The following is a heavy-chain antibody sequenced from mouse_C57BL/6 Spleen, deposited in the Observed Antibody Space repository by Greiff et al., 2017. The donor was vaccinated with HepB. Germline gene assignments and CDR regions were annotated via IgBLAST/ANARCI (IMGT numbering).Heavy chain of an antibody. CDR2: IWGVGST. Sequence: QVTLKESGPGLVAPSQSLSITCTVSGFSLTSYGVDWVRQSPGKGLEWLGVIWGVGSTNYNSALKSRLSISKDNSKSQVFLKMNSLQTDDTAMYYCASAKDYDVGARFAYWGQGTLVTVSA. CDR3: ASAKDYDVGARFAY. CDR1: GFSLTSYG. J-gene: IGHJ3*01. D-gene: IGHD2-4*01. V-gene: IGHV2-6*01.